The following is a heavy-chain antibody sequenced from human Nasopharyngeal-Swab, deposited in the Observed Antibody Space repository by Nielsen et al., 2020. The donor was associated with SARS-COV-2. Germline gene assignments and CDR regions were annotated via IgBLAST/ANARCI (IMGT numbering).Heavy chain of an antibody. J-gene: IGHJ6*02. Sequence: ASVKVSCKASGYTFTSYAMHWVRQAPGQGLEWMGRINPNSGGTNYAQKFQGRVTMTRDTSISTAYMELSRLRSDDTAVYYCARDHDSSGYVWGQGTTVTVSS. V-gene: IGHV1-2*06. CDR2: INPNSGGT. CDR3: ARDHDSSGYV. D-gene: IGHD3-22*01. CDR1: GYTFTSYA.